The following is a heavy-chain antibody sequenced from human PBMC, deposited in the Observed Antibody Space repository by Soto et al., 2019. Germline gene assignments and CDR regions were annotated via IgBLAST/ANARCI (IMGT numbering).Heavy chain of an antibody. CDR2: ISGSGGST. V-gene: IGHV3-23*01. CDR3: AKEHHPSSYCGGDCYIDY. J-gene: IGHJ4*02. CDR1: GFTFSSYA. Sequence: PGGSQRLSCAASGFTFSSYAMSWVRQAPGKGLEWVSAISGSGGSTYYADSVKGRFTISRDNSKNTLYLQMNSLRAEDTAVYYCAKEHHPSSYCGGDCYIDYWGQGTLVTVSS. D-gene: IGHD2-21*02.